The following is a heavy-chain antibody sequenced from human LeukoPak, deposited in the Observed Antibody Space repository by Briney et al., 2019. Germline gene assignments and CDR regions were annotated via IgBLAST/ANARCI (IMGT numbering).Heavy chain of an antibody. V-gene: IGHV1-46*01. Sequence: ASVKVSCKASGYTLSSYDMHWVRQAPGQGLEWMAIINPSAGSTDYARKFQGRVTVNRDTSTSTVYMELRSLTSEATAVYYCARVPNWRYYLDYWGQGTLVTVSS. J-gene: IGHJ4*02. CDR1: GYTLSSYD. CDR2: INPSAGST. D-gene: IGHD7-27*01. CDR3: ARVPNWRYYLDY.